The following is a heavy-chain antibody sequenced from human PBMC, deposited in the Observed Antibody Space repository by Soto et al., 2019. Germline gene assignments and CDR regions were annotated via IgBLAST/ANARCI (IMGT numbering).Heavy chain of an antibody. D-gene: IGHD2-15*01. J-gene: IGHJ6*02. CDR1: GYTFTSYG. CDR3: ARVRAVLGYCSGRSCLPYYIGMDV. V-gene: IGHV1-18*01. Sequence: QVQLVQSGAEVKKPGASVKVSCKASGYTFTSYGISWVRQAPGQGLGWLGWIGTYNGDTNYAQNFQGRVTMTTDTSTSPVYMELGSLRSDDSAVYYCARVRAVLGYCSGRSCLPYYIGMDVWGQGTTVIVSS. CDR2: IGTYNGDT.